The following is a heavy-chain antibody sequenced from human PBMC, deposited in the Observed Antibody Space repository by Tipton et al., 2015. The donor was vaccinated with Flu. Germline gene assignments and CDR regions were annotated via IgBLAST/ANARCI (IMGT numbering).Heavy chain of an antibody. Sequence: SLRLSCAASGFTFTIYGMHWVRQVPGRGLEWVAVVSHDGTNRYSADSVKGRFTISRDNSKNTVYLQMNSLRVEDTGVYYCARPPYDFWSGYYRYDYWGQGTLVTVSS. J-gene: IGHJ4*02. V-gene: IGHV3-30*03. CDR3: ARPPYDFWSGYYRYDY. CDR2: VSHDGTNR. CDR1: GFTFTIYG. D-gene: IGHD3-3*01.